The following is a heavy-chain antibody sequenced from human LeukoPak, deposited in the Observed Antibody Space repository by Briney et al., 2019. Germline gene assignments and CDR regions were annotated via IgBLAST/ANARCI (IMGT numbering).Heavy chain of an antibody. CDR3: ASFAEDY. CDR2: INHSGST. J-gene: IGHJ4*02. CDR1: GGSFSAYY. Sequence: PSETLSLTCAVYGGSFSAYYWTWIRQPPGKGLEWIGEINHSGSTNYNPSLKSRVTISVDTSKNQFSLKLRSVSAADTAVYYCASFAEDYWGQGTLVTVSS. V-gene: IGHV4-34*01.